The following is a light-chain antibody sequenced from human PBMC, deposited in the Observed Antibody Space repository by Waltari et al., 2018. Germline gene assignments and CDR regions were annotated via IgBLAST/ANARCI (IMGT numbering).Light chain of an antibody. CDR1: SSDVGGYNY. Sequence: QSALTQPASVSGSPGQSITISCTGTSSDVGGYNYVSWYQQHPGKAPKLMIYEVSNRPSGVPNRVYGPKSGNTASPPISGLQAEDEADYYCSSYTSSSTLVFGGGTKLTVL. CDR3: SSYTSSSTLV. J-gene: IGLJ2*01. CDR2: EVS. V-gene: IGLV2-14*01.